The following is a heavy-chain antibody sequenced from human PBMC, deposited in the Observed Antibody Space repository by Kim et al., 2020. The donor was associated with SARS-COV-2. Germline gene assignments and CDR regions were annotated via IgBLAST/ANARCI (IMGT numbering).Heavy chain of an antibody. CDR1: GFTFSSYG. D-gene: IGHD3-3*01. V-gene: IGHV3-33*01. CDR2: IWYDGSNK. Sequence: GGSLRLSCAASGFTFSSYGMHWVRQARGKGLEWVAVIWYDGSNKYYADSVKGRFTISRDNSKNTLYLQMNSLRAEDTAVHYCARDGDPTIFGVIPILFDYWGQGTLVTVSS. J-gene: IGHJ4*02. CDR3: ARDGDPTIFGVIPILFDY.